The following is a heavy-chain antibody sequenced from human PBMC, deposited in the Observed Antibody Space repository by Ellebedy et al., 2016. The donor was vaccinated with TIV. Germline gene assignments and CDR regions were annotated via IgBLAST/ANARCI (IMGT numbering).Heavy chain of an antibody. CDR1: GDSITTSGYH. Sequence: MPSETLSLTCTVSGDSITTSGYHWGWVRQPPGKGLEWIGSIYSSGSTNYNPSLKGRVTVSVDTSKNQFSLNLTSVTAADTAVYYCARGTRSADRRFDSWGQGTLVTVSS. V-gene: IGHV4-39*07. CDR2: IYSSGST. CDR3: ARGTRSADRRFDS. J-gene: IGHJ4*02.